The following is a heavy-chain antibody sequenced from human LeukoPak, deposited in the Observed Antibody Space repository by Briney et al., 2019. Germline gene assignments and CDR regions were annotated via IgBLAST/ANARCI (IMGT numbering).Heavy chain of an antibody. D-gene: IGHD6-19*01. V-gene: IGHV4-61*08. Sequence: SQTLSLTCAVSGGSISSGGYSWSWIRQPPGKGLEWIGYIYYSGSTNYNPSLKSRLTISVDTSKNQFSLKLSSVTAADTAVYYCARADSGWYSLGYWGQGTLVTVSS. J-gene: IGHJ4*02. CDR2: IYYSGST. CDR3: ARADSGWYSLGY. CDR1: GGSISSGGYS.